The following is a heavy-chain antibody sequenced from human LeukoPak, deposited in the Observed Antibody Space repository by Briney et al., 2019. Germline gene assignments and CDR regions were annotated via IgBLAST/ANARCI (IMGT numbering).Heavy chain of an antibody. CDR1: GGAISSYY. D-gene: IGHD2-15*01. V-gene: IGHV4-59*01. J-gene: IGHJ4*02. Sequence: SETLSLTCTVSGGAISSYYWSCIRQPPGKGLEGIGYIYDRGSTNDNPPLQRRVSISVDPSKTPISLKLSSVHAAETAVYYCARDGGYCSGGSCYGYWGQGTLVTVSS. CDR2: IYDRGST. CDR3: ARDGGYCSGGSCYGY.